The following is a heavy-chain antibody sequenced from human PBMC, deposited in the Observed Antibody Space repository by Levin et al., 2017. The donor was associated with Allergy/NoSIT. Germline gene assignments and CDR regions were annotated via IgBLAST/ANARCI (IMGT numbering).Heavy chain of an antibody. J-gene: IGHJ4*02. CDR1: GVTLSTYG. Sequence: GGSLRLSCAASGVTLSTYGVSWVRQAPGRGLEWASAISGTTDATFYADSVKGRFTIFRDNSKNTLYLQMDDLRDEDTAIYCCEHSDGYYGPEWGQGTMVTVSS. CDR2: ISGTTDAT. V-gene: IGHV3-23*01. D-gene: IGHD5-24*01. CDR3: EHSDGYYGPE.